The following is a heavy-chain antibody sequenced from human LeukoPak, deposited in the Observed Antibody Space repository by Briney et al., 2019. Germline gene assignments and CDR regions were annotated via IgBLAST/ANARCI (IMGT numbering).Heavy chain of an antibody. CDR2: ISGGGEHT. CDR3: ASGPYSSSYFAS. D-gene: IGHD6-13*01. Sequence: GGSLRLSCAASAFRFSSFAMTWVRQAPGQGLEWVGDISGGGEHTFYADSVKGRFTISRDNSKDTLHLQMSILRPEDTALYYCASGPYSSSYFASWGQGTMVTVSS. CDR1: AFRFSSFA. V-gene: IGHV3-23*01. J-gene: IGHJ4*02.